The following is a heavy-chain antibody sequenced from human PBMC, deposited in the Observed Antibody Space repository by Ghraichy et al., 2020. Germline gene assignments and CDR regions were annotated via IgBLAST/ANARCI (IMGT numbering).Heavy chain of an antibody. Sequence: SETLSLTCTVSGGSITNYYWSWIRQPPGKGLEWIGYIFYIGSTNYNPSLKSRVTISVDTSKNQFSLKLSSVTAADSAVYYCARGVRYSSSWPDYWGQGTLVTVSS. CDR1: GGSITNYY. CDR2: IFYIGST. V-gene: IGHV4-59*01. J-gene: IGHJ4*02. D-gene: IGHD6-13*01. CDR3: ARGVRYSSSWPDY.